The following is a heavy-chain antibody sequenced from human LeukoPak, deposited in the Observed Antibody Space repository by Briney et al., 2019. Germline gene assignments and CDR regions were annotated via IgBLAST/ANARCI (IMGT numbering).Heavy chain of an antibody. D-gene: IGHD6-19*01. CDR3: ARENKEIAVAGTGWFDP. CDR2: INPSGGST. J-gene: IGHJ5*02. Sequence: ASVKVSCKASGYTFTSYYMHWVRQAPGQGVEWMGIINPSGGSTSYAQKCQGRVTMTRDMSTSTVYMELSSLRSEDTAVYYCARENKEIAVAGTGWFDPWGQGTLVTVSS. CDR1: GYTFTSYY. V-gene: IGHV1-46*01.